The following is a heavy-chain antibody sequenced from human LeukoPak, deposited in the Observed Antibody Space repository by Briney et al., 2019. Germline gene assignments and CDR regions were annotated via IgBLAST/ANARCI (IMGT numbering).Heavy chain of an antibody. J-gene: IGHJ4*02. CDR3: ARVNDSSSFDY. V-gene: IGHV4-34*01. D-gene: IGHD6-13*01. Sequence: PSETLSLTCAVYGGSFSGYYWSWIRQPPGKGLEWIGEINHSGSTNYNPSLKSRVTISVDTSKNQFSLKLSSVTAADTAVYYCARVNDSSSFDYWGQGTPVTVSS. CDR1: GGSFSGYY. CDR2: INHSGST.